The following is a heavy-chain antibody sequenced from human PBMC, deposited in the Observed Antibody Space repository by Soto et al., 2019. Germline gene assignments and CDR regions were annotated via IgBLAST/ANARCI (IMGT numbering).Heavy chain of an antibody. CDR2: TIPIFGTA. Sequence: QVQLVQSGAEVKKPGSSVKVSCKASGDTFSSHAFTWVRQAPGQGLEWMGGTIPIFGTANYAQKFQGRVTITADESTTTAYMEMTSLRSEDTAVYYCGRSRTRSCHSWDNSSCWAFDIWGQGTMVTVSS. J-gene: IGHJ3*02. V-gene: IGHV1-69*01. CDR1: GDTFSSHA. CDR3: GRSRTRSCHSWDNSSCWAFDI. D-gene: IGHD2-15*01.